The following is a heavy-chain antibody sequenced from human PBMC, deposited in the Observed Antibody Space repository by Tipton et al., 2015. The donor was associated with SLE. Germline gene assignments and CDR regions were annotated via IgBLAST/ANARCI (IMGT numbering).Heavy chain of an antibody. Sequence: SLRLSCAASGFTFSNAWMSWVRQAPGKGLEWVGRIKSKTDGGTTDYAAPVKGRFTISRDDSKTTLYLQMNSRKTEDTAVYYCTTDRTADSSGKKGYFDYWGQGTLVTVSS. J-gene: IGHJ4*02. CDR2: IKSKTDGGTT. D-gene: IGHD6-25*01. CDR1: GFTFSNAW. V-gene: IGHV3-15*01. CDR3: TTDRTADSSGKKGYFDY.